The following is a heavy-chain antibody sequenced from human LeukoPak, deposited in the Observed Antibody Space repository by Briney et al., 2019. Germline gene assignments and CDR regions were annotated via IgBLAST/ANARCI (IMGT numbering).Heavy chain of an antibody. CDR2: IYYSGST. CDR1: GVSISSGDYY. D-gene: IGHD2-2*01. CDR3: ARYCSSTSCYDYYGMDV. J-gene: IGHJ6*02. Sequence: SETLSLTCTVSGVSISSGDYYWSWIRQPPGKGLEWIGYIYYSGSTYYNPSLKSRVTISVDTSKNQFSLKLSSVTAADTAVYYCARYCSSTSCYDYYGMDVWGQGTTDTVSS. V-gene: IGHV4-30-4*01.